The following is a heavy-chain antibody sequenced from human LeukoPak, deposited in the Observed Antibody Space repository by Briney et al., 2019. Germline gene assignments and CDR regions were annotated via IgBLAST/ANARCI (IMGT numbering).Heavy chain of an antibody. V-gene: IGHV3-30*18. J-gene: IGHJ6*02. D-gene: IGHD1-26*01. Sequence: GGSLRLSCAASGFTFSSYGMHWVRQAPGKGLEWVAVISYDGSNKYYADSVKGRFTISRDNSKNTLYLQMDSLRAEDTAVYYCAKDQVGATPYYYYYGMDVWGQGTTVTVSS. CDR3: AKDQVGATPYYYYYGMDV. CDR1: GFTFSSYG. CDR2: ISYDGSNK.